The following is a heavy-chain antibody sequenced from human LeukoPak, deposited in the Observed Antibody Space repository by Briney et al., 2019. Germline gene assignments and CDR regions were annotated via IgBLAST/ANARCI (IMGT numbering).Heavy chain of an antibody. D-gene: IGHD5-24*01. CDR2: ISYDGSNK. CDR3: AKIPRGDGYNPIPL. J-gene: IGHJ4*02. CDR1: GFTFSSYG. Sequence: GGSLRLSCAASGFTFSSYGMHWVRQAPGKGLEWVAVISYDGSNKYYADSVKGRFTISRDNSKNTLYLQMNSLRAEDTAVYYCAKIPRGDGYNPIPLWGQGTLVTVSS. V-gene: IGHV3-30*18.